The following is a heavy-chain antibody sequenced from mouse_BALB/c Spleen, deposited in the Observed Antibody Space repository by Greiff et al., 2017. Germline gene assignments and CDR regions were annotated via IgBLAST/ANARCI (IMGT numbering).Heavy chain of an antibody. CDR3: ARDLSPYYFDY. CDR2: INPSSGYT. Sequence: QVHVKQSGAELARPGASVKMSCKASGYTFTSYTMHWVKQRPGQGLEWIGYINPSSGYTNYNQKFKDKATLTADKSSSTAYMQLSSLTSEDSAVYYCARDLSPYYFDYWGQGTTLTVSS. CDR1: GYTFTSYT. V-gene: IGHV1-4*01. D-gene: IGHD2-3*01. J-gene: IGHJ2*01.